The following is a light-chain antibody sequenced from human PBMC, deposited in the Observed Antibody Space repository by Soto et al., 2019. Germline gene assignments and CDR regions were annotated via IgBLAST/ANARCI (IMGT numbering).Light chain of an antibody. CDR2: EVT. CDR3: SSYAGSDTYV. V-gene: IGLV2-8*01. Sequence: QSALTQPPSASGSPGQSVTISCTGTSSDVGAFNYVSWYQQHPGKAPKLMIYEVTKRPSGVPDRFSGSKSGNTASLTVSGLHDEDEADYCCSSYAGSDTYVFGTGTKVTVL. CDR1: SSDVGAFNY. J-gene: IGLJ1*01.